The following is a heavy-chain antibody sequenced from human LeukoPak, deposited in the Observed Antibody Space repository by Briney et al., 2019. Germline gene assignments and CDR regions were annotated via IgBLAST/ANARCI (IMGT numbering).Heavy chain of an antibody. D-gene: IGHD3-22*01. CDR1: GFTFTSSA. CDR3: ARDLLAYYYDSSNWFDP. CDR2: IVVGSGNT. J-gene: IGHJ5*02. Sequence: SVKVSCKASGFTFTSSAVQWVRQARGQRLEWIGWIVVGSGNTNYAQKFQERVTITRDMSTSTAYMELSSLRSEDTAVYYCARDLLAYYYDSSNWFDPWGQGTLVTVSS. V-gene: IGHV1-58*01.